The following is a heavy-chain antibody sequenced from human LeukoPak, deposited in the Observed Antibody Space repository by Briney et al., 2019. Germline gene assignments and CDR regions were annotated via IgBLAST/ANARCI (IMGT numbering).Heavy chain of an antibody. CDR1: GDSITNSHW. J-gene: IGHJ4*02. D-gene: IGHD5-18*01. Sequence: SETLSLTCAVSGDSITNSHWWRWVRQPPGKGLEWIGVIYLSGDTDYNPSLKSRVTISIDKSKNQFSLKLTSVTAADTAVYYCAKDPHTGIAPGYWGQGTLVTVSS. CDR2: IYLSGDT. CDR3: AKDPHTGIAPGY. V-gene: IGHV4-4*02.